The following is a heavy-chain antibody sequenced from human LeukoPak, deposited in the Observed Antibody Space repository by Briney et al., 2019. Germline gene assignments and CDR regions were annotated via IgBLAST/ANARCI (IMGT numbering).Heavy chain of an antibody. CDR3: TTEGRAYYYDSSGYYY. CDR1: GFIFSNAW. CDR2: IKSKTDGGTA. Sequence: GGSLRLSCAASGFIFSNAWMSWVRQAPGKGLEWVGRIKSKTDGGTAEYAAPVKGRFTISRDDSKSTLYLQMNSLKTEDTAVYYCTTEGRAYYYDSSGYYYWGQGTLVTVSS. J-gene: IGHJ4*02. D-gene: IGHD3-22*01. V-gene: IGHV3-15*01.